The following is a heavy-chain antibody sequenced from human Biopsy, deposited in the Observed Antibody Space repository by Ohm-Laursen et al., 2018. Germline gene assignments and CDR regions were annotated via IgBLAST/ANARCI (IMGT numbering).Heavy chain of an antibody. J-gene: IGHJ6*02. CDR1: IASINLYY. Sequence: SDTLSLTCTVSIASINLYYWGWIRQSPGKGLEWIGYINHSGHTNYNPSLKSRLTMSVDTSKNQFSLKLTSVTAADTAVYYCARDRIAYCTATSCDIFGLDVWGQGTTVTVSS. CDR2: INHSGHT. CDR3: ARDRIAYCTATSCDIFGLDV. D-gene: IGHD2-8*02. V-gene: IGHV4-59*01.